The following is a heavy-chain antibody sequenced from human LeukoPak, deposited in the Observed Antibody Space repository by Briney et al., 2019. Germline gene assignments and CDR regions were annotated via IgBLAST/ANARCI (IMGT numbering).Heavy chain of an antibody. CDR3: ARGGFAYYYDSRGYSIDY. CDR1: GYTFTSYA. Sequence: ASVKVSCKASGYTFTSYAMHWVRQAPGQRLEWMGWINAGNGNTKYSQEFQGRVTITRDTSASTAYMELSSLRSEDTAVYYCARGGFAYYYDSRGYSIDYWGQGTLVTVSS. V-gene: IGHV1-3*03. J-gene: IGHJ4*02. D-gene: IGHD3-22*01. CDR2: INAGNGNT.